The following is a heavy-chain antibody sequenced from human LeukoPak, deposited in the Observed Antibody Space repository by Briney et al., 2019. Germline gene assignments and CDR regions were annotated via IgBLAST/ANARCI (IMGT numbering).Heavy chain of an antibody. D-gene: IGHD5-12*01. CDR1: GFTFSDYY. CDR2: ISSSGSTI. V-gene: IGHV3-11*01. J-gene: IGHJ5*02. Sequence: GGSLRLSCAASGFTFSDYYMSWIRQAPGKGLEWVSYISSSGSTIYYADSVEGRFTISRDNAKNSLYLQMNSLRAEDTAVYYCARDRDGYNSDSWFDPWGQGTLVTVSS. CDR3: ARDRDGYNSDSWFDP.